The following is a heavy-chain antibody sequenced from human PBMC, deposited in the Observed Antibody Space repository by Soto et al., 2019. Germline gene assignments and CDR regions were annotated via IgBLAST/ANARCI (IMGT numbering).Heavy chain of an antibody. CDR1: GGSISSGGYY. D-gene: IGHD4-17*01. V-gene: IGHV4-31*03. CDR2: IYYSGST. J-gene: IGHJ4*02. Sequence: QVQLQESGPGLVKPSQTLSLTCTVSGGSISSGGYYWSWIRQHPGKGLEWIGYIYYSGSTYYNPSLKSRVTISVDTSKTQFPLKLGSVTAADPAVYYCARVRTTVGGGYYFDYWGQGTLVTVSS. CDR3: ARVRTTVGGGYYFDY.